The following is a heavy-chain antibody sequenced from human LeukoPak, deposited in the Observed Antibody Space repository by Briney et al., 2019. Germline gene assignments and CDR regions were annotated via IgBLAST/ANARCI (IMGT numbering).Heavy chain of an antibody. Sequence: SETLSLTCTVSGGSISSSSYFWGWIRQPPGKGLEWIGSISYSGSTYYNPSLKSRVTISVDTSKNQLSLRLTSVTAADTAVYYCARVVLKLGATTEFDPWGQGTLVTVSS. J-gene: IGHJ5*02. CDR1: GGSISSSSYF. V-gene: IGHV4-39*07. D-gene: IGHD1-26*01. CDR2: ISYSGST. CDR3: ARVVLKLGATTEFDP.